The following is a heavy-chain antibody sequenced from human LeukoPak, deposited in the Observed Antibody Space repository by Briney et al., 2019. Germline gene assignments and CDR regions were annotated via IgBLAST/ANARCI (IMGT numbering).Heavy chain of an antibody. CDR3: ARVRGSSWSFYYMDV. J-gene: IGHJ6*03. CDR1: GFTLSSYA. D-gene: IGHD6-6*01. Sequence: GGSLRLSCAASGFTLSSYAMDWVRQAPGKGLEFVSGFSSDGVSTYYANSVRGRFTISRDDFKNTLYLQMGSLTTEDLGVYYCARVRGSSWSFYYMDVWGKGTTVTVSS. CDR2: FSSDGVST. V-gene: IGHV3-64*01.